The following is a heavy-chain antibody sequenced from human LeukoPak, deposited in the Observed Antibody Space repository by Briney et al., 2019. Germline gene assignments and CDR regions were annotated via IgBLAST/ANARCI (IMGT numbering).Heavy chain of an antibody. CDR1: GFTFSSYS. D-gene: IGHD3-22*01. V-gene: IGHV3-21*01. CDR2: ISSSSSYI. Sequence: GSLRLSCAASGFTFSSYSMNRVRQAPGKGLEWVSSISSSSSYIYYADSVKGRFTSSRDNAKNSLYLQMNSLRAEDTAVYYCAREGGAYYDSSGYYFFDYWGQGTLVTVSS. J-gene: IGHJ4*02. CDR3: AREGGAYYDSSGYYFFDY.